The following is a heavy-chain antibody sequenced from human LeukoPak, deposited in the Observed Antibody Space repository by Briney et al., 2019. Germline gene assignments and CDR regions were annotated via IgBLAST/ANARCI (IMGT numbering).Heavy chain of an antibody. CDR2: IGDSAFST. CDR3: ALYCTDGVCPMRYFDF. Sequence: GGSLRLSCAASGFAFSNYAMSWVRQAPGKGLEWVSAIGDSAFSTYYADSVKGRFTISRDNSKSTLYLQMNNLRAEDTAVYFCALYCTDGVCPMRYFDFWGQGTLVTVSS. V-gene: IGHV3-23*01. D-gene: IGHD2-8*01. CDR1: GFAFSNYA. J-gene: IGHJ4*02.